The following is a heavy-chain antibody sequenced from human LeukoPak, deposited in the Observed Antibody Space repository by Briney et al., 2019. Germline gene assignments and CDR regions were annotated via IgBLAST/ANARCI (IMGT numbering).Heavy chain of an antibody. D-gene: IGHD2/OR15-2a*01. CDR1: GFTFSSYG. CDR3: AKSLLTTAAGTGRAFDI. V-gene: IGHV3-23*01. J-gene: IGHJ3*02. CDR2: ISAGGDGT. Sequence: GGSLRLSCATFGFTFSSYGMTWVRQAPGKGLEWVSGISAGGDGTYHADPVKGRFTISRDNSKNTLFLQMNNLRAEDTAKYYCAKSLLTTAAGTGRAFDIWGQGTMVTVSS.